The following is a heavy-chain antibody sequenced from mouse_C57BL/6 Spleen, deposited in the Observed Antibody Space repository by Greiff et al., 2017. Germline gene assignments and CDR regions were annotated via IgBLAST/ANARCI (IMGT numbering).Heavy chain of an antibody. Sequence: VQLQQSGAELVRPGASVKLSCTASGFNIKDDYMHWVKQRPEQGLEWIGWIDPENGDTEYASKFQGKATITADTSSNTAYLQLSSLTSEDTAVYYCTTGYDYDLDYWGQGTTLTVAS. V-gene: IGHV14-4*01. CDR1: GFNIKDDY. CDR2: IDPENGDT. CDR3: TTGYDYDLDY. D-gene: IGHD2-4*01. J-gene: IGHJ2*01.